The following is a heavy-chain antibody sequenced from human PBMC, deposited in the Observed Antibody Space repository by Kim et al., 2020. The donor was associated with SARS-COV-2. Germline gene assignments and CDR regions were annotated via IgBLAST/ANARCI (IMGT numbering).Heavy chain of an antibody. V-gene: IGHV3-30*02. D-gene: IGHD6-25*01. J-gene: IGHJ4*02. Sequence: VKARFTTCRNNSKNAQYLQMNSLRAEDTAVYYCAKIISAVSAAGYYFDYWGQGTLVTVSS. CDR3: AKIISAVSAAGYYFDY.